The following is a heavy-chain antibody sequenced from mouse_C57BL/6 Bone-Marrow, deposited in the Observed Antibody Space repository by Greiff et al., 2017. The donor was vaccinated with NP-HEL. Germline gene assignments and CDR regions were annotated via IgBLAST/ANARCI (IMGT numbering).Heavy chain of an antibody. J-gene: IGHJ2*01. CDR3: ARHETPIYYYGSSLDD. V-gene: IGHV1-62-2*01. D-gene: IGHD1-1*01. Sequence: LVKPGASVKLSCKASGYTFTEYTIHWVKQRSGQGLEWIGWFYPGSGSIKYNEKFKDKATLTADKSSSTVYMELSRLTSEDSAVYFCARHETPIYYYGSSLDDWGQGTTRTVSS. CDR1: GYTFTEYT. CDR2: FYPGSGSI.